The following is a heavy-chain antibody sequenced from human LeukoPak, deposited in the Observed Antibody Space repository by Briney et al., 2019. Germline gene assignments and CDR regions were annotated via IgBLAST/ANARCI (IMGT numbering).Heavy chain of an antibody. CDR2: TSSDLNVK. V-gene: IGHV3-30*03. J-gene: IGHJ4*02. CDR1: GFTFSSYS. CDR3: AREGYYGSGSPPSLYFDY. Sequence: PGGSLRLSCVGSGFTFSSYSLNWVRQAPGKGLEWVAVTSSDLNVKLYADSVKGRFTISRDNSRSTLYLQMNSLRPEDTAIYYCAREGYYGSGSPPSLYFDYWGQGTLVTVSS. D-gene: IGHD3-10*01.